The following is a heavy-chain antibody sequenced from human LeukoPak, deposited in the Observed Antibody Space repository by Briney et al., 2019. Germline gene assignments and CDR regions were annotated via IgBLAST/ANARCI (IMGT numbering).Heavy chain of an antibody. CDR2: ITPSGST. Sequence: SETLSLTCTVSGGSVSSGSYYWSWIRQPPGKGLEWIGEITPSGSTNYSPSLKSRVSISIDTSKKKLSLRLTSVTAADSAVYYCASSFYYDSRDYWGQGTLVTVSS. D-gene: IGHD3-22*01. CDR3: ASSFYYDSRDY. V-gene: IGHV4-61*01. CDR1: GGSVSSGSYY. J-gene: IGHJ4*02.